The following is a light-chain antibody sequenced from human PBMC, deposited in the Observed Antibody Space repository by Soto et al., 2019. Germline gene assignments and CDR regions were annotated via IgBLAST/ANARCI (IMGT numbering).Light chain of an antibody. V-gene: IGKV1-5*03. J-gene: IGKJ5*01. Sequence: DIQMAQSPSTVSASVGDRFTISLLASQSISSWLAWYQQKPGKAPKLLIYKASSLESGVPSRFSGSGSGTEFTLTISSLQPDDFATYYCQQYNSYSYTFGQGTRLEIK. CDR2: KAS. CDR3: QQYNSYSYT. CDR1: QSISSW.